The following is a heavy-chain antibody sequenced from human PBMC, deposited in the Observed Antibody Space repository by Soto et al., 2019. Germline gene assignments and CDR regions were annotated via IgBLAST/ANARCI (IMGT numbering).Heavy chain of an antibody. CDR3: AEVPGRPSYFDY. D-gene: IGHD1-1*01. V-gene: IGHV3-23*01. J-gene: IGHJ4*02. CDR2: ISGGGGTT. Sequence: EVQLLDSGGGLVQPGGSLRLSCAASGFTFSNYAMNWVRQAPGKGLEWVSTISGGGGTTYYADSVKGRFTVSRENSKNTLFLQMNSVGAEDRVVFYCAEVPGRPSYFDYWGPGTLVAFSS. CDR1: GFTFSNYA.